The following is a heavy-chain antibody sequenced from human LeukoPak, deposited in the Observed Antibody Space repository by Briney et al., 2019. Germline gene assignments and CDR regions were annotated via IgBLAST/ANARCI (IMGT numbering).Heavy chain of an antibody. J-gene: IGHJ4*02. CDR3: ARASVGYYDSSGYYLFDY. Sequence: GGSLRLSCAASGFTFSSSWMHWVRHAPGKGLVWVSRTNDDGSSTTYADSVKGRFTISRDNAKNTLYLQMNSLRAEDTAVYYCARASVGYYDSSGYYLFDYWGQGTLVTVSS. CDR2: TNDDGSST. V-gene: IGHV3-74*01. CDR1: GFTFSSSW. D-gene: IGHD3-22*01.